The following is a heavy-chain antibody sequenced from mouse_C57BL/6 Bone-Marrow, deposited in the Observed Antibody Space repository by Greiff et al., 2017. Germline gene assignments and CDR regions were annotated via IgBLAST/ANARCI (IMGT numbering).Heavy chain of an antibody. CDR1: GYTFTSYW. V-gene: IGHV1-7*01. D-gene: IGHD1-1*02. J-gene: IGHJ3*01. CDR3: AGRVYGAWFAF. CDR2: INPSSGYT. Sequence: VQLQQSGAELAKPGASVKLSCKASGYTFTSYWMHWVKQRPGQGLEWIGYINPSSGYTKYNQKFKDKATLTADKSSSTAYMQLSSLTYKDSAVYYYAGRVYGAWFAFWDRGNLVTVTA.